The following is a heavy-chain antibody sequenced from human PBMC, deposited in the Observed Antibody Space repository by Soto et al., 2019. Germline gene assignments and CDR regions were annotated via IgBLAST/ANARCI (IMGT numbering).Heavy chain of an antibody. V-gene: IGHV5-51*01. J-gene: IGHJ4*02. CDR1: GYTFTNYW. D-gene: IGHD6-19*01. CDR2: IWPADSAP. Sequence: GESLKISCKGSGYTFTNYWIAWVRQMPGTGLEFMGIIWPADSAPRYSPSFQGQVTISADKSISTAYLQWSSLRASDTAIYFCARQEQITPGLHSGGNYYFDSWGQGTLVTVSS. CDR3: ARQEQITPGLHSGGNYYFDS.